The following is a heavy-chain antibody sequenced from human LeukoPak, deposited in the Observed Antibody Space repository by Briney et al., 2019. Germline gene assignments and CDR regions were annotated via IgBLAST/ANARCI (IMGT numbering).Heavy chain of an antibody. Sequence: GGSLRLSCAASGFTFSTYSMNWVRQAPGKGLEWVSYISSSGSAISYADSVRGRFTVSRDNAKNSLYLQMNSLRGEDTAVYYCARGVYNSSRGWFDPWGQGTLVTVSS. CDR2: ISSSGSAI. V-gene: IGHV3-48*04. D-gene: IGHD6-13*01. CDR3: ARGVYNSSRGWFDP. J-gene: IGHJ5*02. CDR1: GFTFSTYS.